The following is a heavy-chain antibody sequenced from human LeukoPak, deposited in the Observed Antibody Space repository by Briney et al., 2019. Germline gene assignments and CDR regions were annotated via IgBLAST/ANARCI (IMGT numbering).Heavy chain of an antibody. CDR3: ARRRTYDFWSGYYRVFDY. V-gene: IGHV1-8*01. J-gene: IGHJ4*02. CDR2: MNPNSGNT. CDR1: GYTFTSYD. D-gene: IGHD3-3*01. Sequence: GASVKVSCKASGYTFTSYDINWVRQATGQGLEWMGWMNPNSGNTGHAQKFQGRVTMTRNTSISTAYMELSSLRSEDTAVYYCARRRTYDFWSGYYRVFDYWGQGTLVTVSS.